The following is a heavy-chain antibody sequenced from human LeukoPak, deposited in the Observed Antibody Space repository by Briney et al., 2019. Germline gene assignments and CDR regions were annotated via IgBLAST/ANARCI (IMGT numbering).Heavy chain of an antibody. CDR1: GFTFSSYA. D-gene: IGHD3-10*01. CDR2: ISGSGGST. V-gene: IGHV3-23*01. CDR3: AKGRYYGSGFDP. Sequence: GGSLRLSCAASGFTFSSYAMSWVRQAPGKGLEWVSAISGSGGSTYYADSVKGRFTISRDNSKNTLYPQMNSLRAEDTAVYYCAKGRYYGSGFDPWGQGTLVTVSS. J-gene: IGHJ5*02.